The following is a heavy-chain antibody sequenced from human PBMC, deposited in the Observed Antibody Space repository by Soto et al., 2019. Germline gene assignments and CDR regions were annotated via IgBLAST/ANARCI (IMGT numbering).Heavy chain of an antibody. Sequence: GESLKISCKGSGYSFAGYWITWVRQKPGKGLEWMGRIDPSDSQTYYSPSFRGHVTISVTKSITTVFLQWSSLRASDTAMYYCARQVYDSDTGPNFQYYFDSWGQGTLVTVSS. CDR2: IDPSDSQT. CDR1: GYSFAGYW. D-gene: IGHD3-22*01. CDR3: ARQVYDSDTGPNFQYYFDS. V-gene: IGHV5-10-1*01. J-gene: IGHJ4*02.